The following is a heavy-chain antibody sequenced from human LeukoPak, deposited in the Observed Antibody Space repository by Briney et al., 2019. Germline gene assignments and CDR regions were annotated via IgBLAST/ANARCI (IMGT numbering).Heavy chain of an antibody. V-gene: IGHV3-11*01. CDR2: IGGRGSPI. CDR3: AREVRNWFDP. CDR1: GFTFSDYY. J-gene: IGHJ5*02. Sequence: GGSLRLSCAASGFTFSDYYMTWIRQAPGKGLEWVSYIGGRGSPIYYADSVKGRFTISRDNAKKSLYLQMNSLRAEDTAVYYCAREVRNWFDPWGQGTLVTVSS.